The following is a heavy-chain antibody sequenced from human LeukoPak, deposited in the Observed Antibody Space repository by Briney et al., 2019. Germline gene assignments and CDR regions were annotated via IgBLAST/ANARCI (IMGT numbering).Heavy chain of an antibody. J-gene: IGHJ5*02. CDR2: ISAYNGNT. CDR3: AREPRYSSRTWFDP. CDR1: GYTFTSYG. Sequence: EASVKVSCKASGYTFTSYGISWVRQAPGQGLEWMGWISAYNGNTNYAQKLQGRVTMTTDTSTGTAYMELRSLRSDDTAVYYCAREPRYSSRTWFDPWGQGTLVTVSS. D-gene: IGHD6-13*01. V-gene: IGHV1-18*01.